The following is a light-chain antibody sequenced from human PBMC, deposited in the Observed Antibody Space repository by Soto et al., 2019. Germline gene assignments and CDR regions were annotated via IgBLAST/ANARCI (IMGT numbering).Light chain of an antibody. CDR1: QSVNHN. Sequence: ERVMTQSPGTLSASPGESCTLSCRASQSVNHNVASYQQKPGQAPRLLIYGARSRATVVPDRFSGSGTGTDFTLTISSLQAEDFGVYFCHQYNHWPPSTFGQGTRLEIK. CDR2: GAR. CDR3: HQYNHWPPST. J-gene: IGKJ5*01. V-gene: IGKV3-15*01.